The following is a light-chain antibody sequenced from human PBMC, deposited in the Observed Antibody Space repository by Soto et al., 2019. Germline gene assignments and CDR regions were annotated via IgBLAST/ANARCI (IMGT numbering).Light chain of an antibody. V-gene: IGKV3-20*01. CDR3: LQHNSLPRT. CDR1: QSVSSSY. Sequence: EIVVTRSTGTQSLHPRERATLSCRASQSVSSSYLAWYQQKPGQAPRLLIHGASSRATGIPDRFSGSGSGTEFTLTISSLQPEDSATYYCLQHNSLPRTFGQGAKVDI. J-gene: IGKJ1*01. CDR2: GAS.